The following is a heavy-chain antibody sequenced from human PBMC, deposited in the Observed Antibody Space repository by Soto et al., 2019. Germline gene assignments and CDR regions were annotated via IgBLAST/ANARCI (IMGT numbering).Heavy chain of an antibody. Sequence: QVQLVQSGAEVKKPGASVKVSCKAPGYIFPSSTISWVRQAPGQGLEWMGWISAYNGNIKDAQKFQGRFTMTTDTSTSTAYMERRSLTSDDTAMYYCAIANYGDNDYWGQGTLVTVSS. CDR3: AIANYGDNDY. CDR2: ISAYNGNI. CDR1: GYIFPSST. V-gene: IGHV1-18*01. J-gene: IGHJ4*02. D-gene: IGHD4-17*01.